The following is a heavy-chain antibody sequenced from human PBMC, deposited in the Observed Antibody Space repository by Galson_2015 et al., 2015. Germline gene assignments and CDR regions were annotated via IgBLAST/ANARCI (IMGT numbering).Heavy chain of an antibody. CDR1: GFTFSRYG. J-gene: IGHJ4*02. CDR2: IWYDGSNE. CDR3: SRGIARSGDYFDY. D-gene: IGHD6-13*01. Sequence: SLRLSCAASGFTFSRYGMHWVRQAPGKGLEWVAVIWYDGSNEYYADSVKGRFTISRDNSKNTLYLQMNSLRAEDTAVYYCSRGIARSGDYFDYWGQRTLVTVSS. V-gene: IGHV3-33*01.